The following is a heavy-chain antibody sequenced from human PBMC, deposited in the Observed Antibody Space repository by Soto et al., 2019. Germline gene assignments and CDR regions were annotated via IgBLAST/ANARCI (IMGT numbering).Heavy chain of an antibody. Sequence: PSETLSLTCAVYGGSFSGYYWSWIRQPPGKGLEWIGEINHSGSTNYNPSLKSRVTISVDTSKNQFSLKLSSVTAADTAVYYCARKFEHDYGKSVDIGGQGTMVTVSS. CDR3: ARKFEHDYGKSVDI. J-gene: IGHJ3*02. D-gene: IGHD3-10*01. CDR2: INHSGST. CDR1: GGSFSGYY. V-gene: IGHV4-34*01.